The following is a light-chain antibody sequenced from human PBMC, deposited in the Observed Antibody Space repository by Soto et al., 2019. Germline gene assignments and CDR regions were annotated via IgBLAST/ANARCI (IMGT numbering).Light chain of an antibody. Sequence: VLTAPRSASGTIGLGVTISYSGSSSNIGSNTVNWFQQVPGTAPKLLIYTNNQRPSGVPDRFSGSKSGTSASLAISGLQSQDEADYYCAAWDDSLNGYAFGAGTKV. CDR3: AAWDDSLNGYA. V-gene: IGLV1-44*01. CDR2: TNN. CDR1: SSNIGSNT. J-gene: IGLJ1*01.